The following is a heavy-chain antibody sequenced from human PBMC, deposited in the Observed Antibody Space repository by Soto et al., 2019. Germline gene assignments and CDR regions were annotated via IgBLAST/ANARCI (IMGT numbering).Heavy chain of an antibody. CDR3: ASDFPALGNCLHP. V-gene: IGHV6-1*01. CDR2: TYYRSRWYS. J-gene: IGHJ5*02. D-gene: IGHD7-27*01. CDR1: GDTVSSSGAA. Sequence: PSQTLSLTCVISGDTVSSSGAAWNWIRQSPSRGLEWLGRTYYRSRWYSDYAESVRSRITIDADTSENHFSLHFNSVTPDDTAVNYCASDFPALGNCLHPWGQGTPVTVSS.